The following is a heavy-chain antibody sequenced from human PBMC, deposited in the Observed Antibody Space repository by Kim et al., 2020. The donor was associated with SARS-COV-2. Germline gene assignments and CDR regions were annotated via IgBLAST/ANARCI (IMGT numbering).Heavy chain of an antibody. V-gene: IGHV3-30*18. D-gene: IGHD2-15*01. Sequence: GGSLRLSCAASGFTFSSYGMHWVRQAPGKGLEWVAVISYDGSNKYYADSVKGRFTISRDNSKNTLYLQMNSLRAEDTAVYYCAKDLLGYCSGGSCYSISAFDYWGQGTLVTVSS. CDR1: GFTFSSYG. CDR3: AKDLLGYCSGGSCYSISAFDY. J-gene: IGHJ4*02. CDR2: ISYDGSNK.